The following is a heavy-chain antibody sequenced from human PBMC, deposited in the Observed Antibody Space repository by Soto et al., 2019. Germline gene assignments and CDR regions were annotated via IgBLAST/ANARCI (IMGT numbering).Heavy chain of an antibody. V-gene: IGHV1-69*01. D-gene: IGHD3-22*01. CDR3: ARARTYYDSLPSD. CDR2: IIGMFGTT. J-gene: IGHJ4*02. Sequence: QVQVVQSGSEVKKPGSSVKVSCKASGGTFSSRAINWVRQAPGQGLEWMGGIIGMFGTTTYSQKFQGRLTITADEFTSTAYMELTSLKSEDSAIYYCARARTYYDSLPSDWGQGTVVIVSS. CDR1: GGTFSSRA.